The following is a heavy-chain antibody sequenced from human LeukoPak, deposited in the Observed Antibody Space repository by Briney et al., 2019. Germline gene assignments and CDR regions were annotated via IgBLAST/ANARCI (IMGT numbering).Heavy chain of an antibody. J-gene: IGHJ5*02. CDR1: GYTFTGYY. D-gene: IGHD3-3*01. CDR3: ARDGGIHDFWSGYYVGYWFDP. V-gene: IGHV1-2*02. CDR2: INPNSGGT. Sequence: GASVEVSCKASGYTFTGYYMHWVRQAPGQGLEWMGWINPNSGGTNYAQKFQGRVTMTRDTSISTAYMELSRLRSDDTAVYYCARDGGIHDFWSGYYVGYWFDPWGQGTLVTVSS.